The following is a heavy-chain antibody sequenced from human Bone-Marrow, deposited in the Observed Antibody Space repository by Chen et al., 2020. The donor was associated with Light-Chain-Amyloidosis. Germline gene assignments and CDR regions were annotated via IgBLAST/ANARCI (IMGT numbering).Heavy chain of an antibody. Sequence: QFQLLESGGGVVQPGGSLSPPCAASGFTFSSYGMHWVRQAPGKGLGWVAFIRYDGSNKYYADSVKGRFTISRDNSKNTLYLQMNSLRAEDTAVYYCAKAVARWLLLQPDYWGQGTLVTVSS. CDR3: AKAVARWLLLQPDY. D-gene: IGHD5-12*01. J-gene: IGHJ4*02. CDR1: GFTFSSYG. V-gene: IGHV3-30*02. CDR2: IRYDGSNK.